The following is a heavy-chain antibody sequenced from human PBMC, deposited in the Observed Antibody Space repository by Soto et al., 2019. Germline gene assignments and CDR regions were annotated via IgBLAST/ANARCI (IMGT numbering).Heavy chain of an antibody. Sequence: QVQLVQSGAEEKKPGASVKVSCKASGYTFTSYAMHWVRQAPGQRLEWMGWINAGNGNTKYSQKFQGRVTITRDTSASTAYMELSSLRSEDTAAYYCARDPWNYVSGWFDPWGQGTLVTVSS. V-gene: IGHV1-3*05. D-gene: IGHD1-7*01. CDR2: INAGNGNT. CDR3: ARDPWNYVSGWFDP. CDR1: GYTFTSYA. J-gene: IGHJ5*02.